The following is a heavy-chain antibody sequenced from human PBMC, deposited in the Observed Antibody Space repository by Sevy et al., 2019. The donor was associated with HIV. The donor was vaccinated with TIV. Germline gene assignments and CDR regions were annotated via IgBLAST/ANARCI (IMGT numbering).Heavy chain of an antibody. CDR1: GFIFSSYA. D-gene: IGHD3-10*01. J-gene: IGHJ3*02. Sequence: RGSLRLSCAASGFIFSSYAMSWVRQAPGKGLEWVSATSGNGGSTYYPDSVRGRFTISRDNSKNTLYLQMHSLRAEDTAVYYCAKDLAGAFDIWGQGTMVTVSS. CDR2: TSGNGGST. V-gene: IGHV3-23*01. CDR3: AKDLAGAFDI.